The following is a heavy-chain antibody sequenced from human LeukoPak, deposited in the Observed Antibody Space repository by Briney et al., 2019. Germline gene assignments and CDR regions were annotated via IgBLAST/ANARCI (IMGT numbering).Heavy chain of an antibody. CDR3: ARDKRYYFGDDY. V-gene: IGHV3-21*04. CDR2: ISSSSSYI. J-gene: IGHJ4*02. D-gene: IGHD3-10*01. Sequence: PGGSLRLSCAASGFTFSSYSMNWVRQAPGKGLEWVSSISSSSSYIYYADSVKGRFTISRDNAKNSLYLQMNSLRAEDTALYYCARDKRYYFGDDYWGQGTLVTVSS. CDR1: GFTFSSYS.